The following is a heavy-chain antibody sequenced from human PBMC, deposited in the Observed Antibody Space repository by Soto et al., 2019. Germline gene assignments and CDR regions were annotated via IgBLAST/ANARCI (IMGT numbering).Heavy chain of an antibody. Sequence: GGSLRLSCAASGFTFSSYAMSWVRQAPGKGLEWVSAISGSGGSTYYADSVKGRFTISRDNSKNTLYLQMNSLRAEDTAVYYCAKGVSPKIVLMVYAIAYWGQGTLVTVSS. CDR3: AKGVSPKIVLMVYAIAY. V-gene: IGHV3-23*01. CDR1: GFTFSSYA. CDR2: ISGSGGST. J-gene: IGHJ4*02. D-gene: IGHD2-8*01.